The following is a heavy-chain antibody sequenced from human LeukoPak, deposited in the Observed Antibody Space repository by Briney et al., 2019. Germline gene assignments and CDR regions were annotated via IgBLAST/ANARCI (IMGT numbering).Heavy chain of an antibody. D-gene: IGHD7-27*01. CDR3: AVWGSYGAFDI. CDR2: INPNSGGT. CDR1: GYTFTSSG. J-gene: IGHJ3*02. V-gene: IGHV1-2*02. Sequence: ASVXXXXXXSGYTFTSSGXXXXRQAXGQGLXXMGWINPNSGGTNYAQKFQGRVTMTRDTSITTAYMELSGLRSDDTAVYYCAVWGSYGAFDIWGQGTMVTVSS.